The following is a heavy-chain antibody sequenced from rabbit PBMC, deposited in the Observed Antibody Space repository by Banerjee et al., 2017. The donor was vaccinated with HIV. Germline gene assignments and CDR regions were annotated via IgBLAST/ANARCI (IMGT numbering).Heavy chain of an antibody. D-gene: IGHD8-1*01. CDR1: GLDFSSSYW. Sequence: QEQLVEYGGDLVQPEGSLTLTCKASGLDFSSSYWICWVRQAPGKGLEWIACIYAGSSGSTYYASWAKGRFTISKTSSTTVTLQMTSLTAADTATYFCARSQRYAGSVYYTYFNLWGQGTLVTVS. J-gene: IGHJ4*01. V-gene: IGHV1S45*01. CDR2: IYAGSSGST. CDR3: ARSQRYAGSVYYTYFNL.